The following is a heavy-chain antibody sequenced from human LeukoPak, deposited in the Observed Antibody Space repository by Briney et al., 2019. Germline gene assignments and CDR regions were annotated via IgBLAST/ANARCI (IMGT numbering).Heavy chain of an antibody. CDR3: ARSWDTAMVSYFDY. CDR2: IIPIFGTA. Sequence: SVKVSCKASGGTFSSYAISWVRQAPGQGLEWMGGIIPIFGTANYAHKFQGRVTITADESTSTAYMELSSLRSEDTAVYYCARSWDTAMVSYFDYWGQGTLVTVSS. V-gene: IGHV1-69*13. J-gene: IGHJ4*02. CDR1: GGTFSSYA. D-gene: IGHD5-18*01.